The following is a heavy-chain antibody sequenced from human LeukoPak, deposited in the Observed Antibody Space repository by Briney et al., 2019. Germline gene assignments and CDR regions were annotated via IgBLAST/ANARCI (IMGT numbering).Heavy chain of an antibody. D-gene: IGHD5-12*01. CDR3: ARDPGYSGYAEGSFFDY. CDR1: GYTFTSYG. Sequence: ASVKVSCKASGYTFTSYGISWVRQAPGQGLEWMGGIIPIFGTANYAQKFQGRVTITADESTSTAYMELSSLRSEDTAVYYCARDPGYSGYAEGSFFDYWGQGTLVTVSS. CDR2: IIPIFGTA. V-gene: IGHV1-69*13. J-gene: IGHJ4*02.